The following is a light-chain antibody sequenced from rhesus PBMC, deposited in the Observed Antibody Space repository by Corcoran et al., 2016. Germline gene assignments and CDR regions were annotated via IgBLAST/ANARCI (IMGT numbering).Light chain of an antibody. V-gene: IGKV3-24*01. Sequence: ETVMTQSPATLALSPGERATISCRASQSRSSSLAWYQQKPGQAPRLLIYGAASRATGIPDRFSGSGAGTDFTLPISSLEPDDVAVYYCLQHINWPLTFGGGTKVELQ. CDR2: GAA. J-gene: IGKJ4*01. CDR3: LQHINWPLT. CDR1: QSRSSS.